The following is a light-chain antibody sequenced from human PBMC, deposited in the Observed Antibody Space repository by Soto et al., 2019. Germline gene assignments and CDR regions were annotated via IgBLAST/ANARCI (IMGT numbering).Light chain of an antibody. J-gene: IGLJ2*01. Sequence: ALIQPPSASGSPGHSITISCTGTGSDVASYDYVSWYQQRPGRAPKLIIFEVTRRPSGVPDRFSGSKSGNTASLTVSGLQAEDEADYYCSSYADTNNLVFGGGTKLTVL. V-gene: IGLV2-8*01. CDR1: GSDVASYDY. CDR3: SSYADTNNLV. CDR2: EVT.